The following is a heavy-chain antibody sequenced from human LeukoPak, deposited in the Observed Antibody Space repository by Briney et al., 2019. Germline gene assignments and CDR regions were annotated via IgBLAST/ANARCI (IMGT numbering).Heavy chain of an antibody. CDR2: IYYSGST. CDR1: GGSISSGGYY. CDR3: ARGGGERFLEWLLSFDY. V-gene: IGHV4-31*03. Sequence: SQTLSLTCTGSGGSISSGGYYWSWIRQHPGKGLEWIGYIYYSGSTYYNPSLKSRVTISVDTSKNQFSLKLSSVTAADTAVYYCARGGGERFLEWLLSFDYWGQGILVTVSS. J-gene: IGHJ4*02. D-gene: IGHD3-3*01.